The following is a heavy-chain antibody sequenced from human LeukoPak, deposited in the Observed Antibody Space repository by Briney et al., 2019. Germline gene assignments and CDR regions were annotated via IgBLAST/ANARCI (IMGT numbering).Heavy chain of an antibody. CDR2: MYYSGST. V-gene: IGHV4-59*01. J-gene: IGHJ6*02. D-gene: IGHD7-27*01. Sequence: SETLSLTCTVSGGSISTYYWSWIRQPPGKGLEWIGYMYYSGSTNHNPSLKSRVTISVGTSKNQFSLKLSSVTAADTAVYYCARLTGHYHYYGMDVWGQGTTVTVS. CDR3: ARLTGHYHYYGMDV. CDR1: GGSISTYY.